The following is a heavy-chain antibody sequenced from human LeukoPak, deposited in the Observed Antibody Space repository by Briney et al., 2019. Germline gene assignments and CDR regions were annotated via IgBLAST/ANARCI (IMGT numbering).Heavy chain of an antibody. V-gene: IGHV1-69*13. CDR1: GGTFSSHA. CDR3: SLASRGPHTIYYYYYYMDV. CDR2: IIHTFGTA. J-gene: IGHJ6*03. Sequence: SVKVSCKATGGTFSSHAISWVRQPPAQGLEWMEGIIHTFGTANSAQKFQGRVTITADESTSTAYMELSSLRSEDTAVYYCSLASRGPHTIYYYYYYMDVWGKGTTVTISS. D-gene: IGHD3-9*01.